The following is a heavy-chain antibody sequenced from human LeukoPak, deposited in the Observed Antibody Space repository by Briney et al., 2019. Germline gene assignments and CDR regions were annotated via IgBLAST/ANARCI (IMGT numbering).Heavy chain of an antibody. V-gene: IGHV3-23*01. CDR1: GFTFSSYA. Sequence: GGSLRLSCAASGFTFSSYAMSWVRQAPGKGLEWVSAISGSGGSTYYADSVKGRFTISRDNSKSTLYLQMNSLRAEDTAVYYCAKSYDFWNYFDYWGQGTLVTVSS. D-gene: IGHD3-3*01. CDR3: AKSYDFWNYFDY. J-gene: IGHJ4*02. CDR2: ISGSGGST.